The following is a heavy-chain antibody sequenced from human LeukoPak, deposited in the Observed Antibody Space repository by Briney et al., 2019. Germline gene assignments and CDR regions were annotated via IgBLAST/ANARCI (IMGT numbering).Heavy chain of an antibody. V-gene: IGHV3-7*03. CDR2: IKQDGSEK. CDR3: AKGVDWDYYDSSGYYYPVGWFDP. CDR1: GFTFSSYW. J-gene: IGHJ5*02. D-gene: IGHD3-22*01. Sequence: GGSLRLSCAASGFTFSSYWMSWVRQAPGKGLEWVANIKQDGSEKYYADSVKGRFTISRDNAKNSLYLQMNSLRAEDTALYYCAKGVDWDYYDSSGYYYPVGWFDPWGQGTLVTVSS.